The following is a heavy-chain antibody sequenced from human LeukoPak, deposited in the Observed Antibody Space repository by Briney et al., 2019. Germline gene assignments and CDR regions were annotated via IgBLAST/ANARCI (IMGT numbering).Heavy chain of an antibody. J-gene: IGHJ4*02. CDR3: ARDDPWDHYFDY. CDR1: GFTFSSYA. CDR2: ISYDGSNK. D-gene: IGHD1-26*01. V-gene: IGHV3-30-3*01. Sequence: GGSLRLSCAASGFTFSSYAMSWVRQAPGKGLEWVAVISYDGSNKYYADSVKGRFTISRDNSKNTLYLQMNSLRAEDTAVYYCARDDPWDHYFDYWGQGTLVTVSS.